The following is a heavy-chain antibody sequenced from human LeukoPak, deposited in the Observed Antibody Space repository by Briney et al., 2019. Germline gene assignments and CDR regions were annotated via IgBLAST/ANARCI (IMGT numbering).Heavy chain of an antibody. CDR2: ISSSGSPI. CDR1: GFTFSSYE. V-gene: IGHV3-48*03. Sequence: GGSLRLSCAAPGFTFSSYEMNWVRQAPGKGLEWVSYISSSGSPIYQADSVKGRFTISRDNAKNSLFLQMSSLRDEDTAIYYCARGARDYGLSFDCWGQGTLVTVSS. J-gene: IGHJ4*02. CDR3: ARGARDYGLSFDC. D-gene: IGHD4-17*01.